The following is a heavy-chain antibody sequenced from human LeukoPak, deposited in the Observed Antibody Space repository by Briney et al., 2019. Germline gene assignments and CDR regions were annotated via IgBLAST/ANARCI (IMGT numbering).Heavy chain of an antibody. CDR2: INPSGST. CDR1: AYTFSSYY. CDR3: AGGRNFDY. V-gene: IGHV1-46*01. D-gene: IGHD3-16*01. Sequence: ASVKVSCKASAYTFSSYYMHWVRQAPGQGLEWMGIINPSGSTNYAKKFQGRVTLTRDTSTSTVYMELSSLSSEDTAVYYCAGGRNFDYWGQGTLVTVSS. J-gene: IGHJ4*02.